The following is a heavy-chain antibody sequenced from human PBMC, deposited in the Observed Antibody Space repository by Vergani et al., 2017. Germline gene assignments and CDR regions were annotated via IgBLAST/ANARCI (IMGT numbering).Heavy chain of an antibody. Sequence: QVQLQESGPGLVKPSETLSLTCTVSGGSISSYYWSWIRQPPGKGLEWIGYIYYSGSTNYNPSLKSRVTISVDMSQNQFSLKLSSVTAAATAVDYWARSPYCGADCSSDAFDIWGQGTMVTVSS. CDR3: ARSPYCGADCSSDAFDI. J-gene: IGHJ3*02. V-gene: IGHV4-59*01. CDR1: GGSISSYY. CDR2: IYYSGST. D-gene: IGHD2-21*02.